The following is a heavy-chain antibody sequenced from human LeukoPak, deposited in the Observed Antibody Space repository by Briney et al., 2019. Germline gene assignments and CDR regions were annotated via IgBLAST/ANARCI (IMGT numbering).Heavy chain of an antibody. D-gene: IGHD6-13*01. CDR2: IYSGGST. J-gene: IGHJ4*02. CDR1: GFTVSSNY. CDR3: AREHGRPTYSSSWYYFDY. Sequence: TGGCLRLSCAVSGFTVSSNYMSWVRQAPGKGLEWVSVIYSGGSTYYADSVKGRFTISRDNSKNTLYLQMNSLRAEDTAVYYCAREHGRPTYSSSWYYFDYWGQGTLVTVSS. V-gene: IGHV3-66*01.